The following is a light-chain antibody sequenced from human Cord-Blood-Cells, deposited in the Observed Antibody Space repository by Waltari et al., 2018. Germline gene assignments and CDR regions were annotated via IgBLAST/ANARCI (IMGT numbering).Light chain of an antibody. CDR3: QQYNNWPPLT. CDR1: QSVSSN. Sequence: EIVMTQSLATLSVSPGERATLSCRASQSVSSNLAWYQQKPGQAPRLLIYGASTRATGIPARFSGSGSGTEFTLTISSLQSEDFAVYYCQQYNNWPPLTFGGVTKVEIK. CDR2: GAS. J-gene: IGKJ4*01. V-gene: IGKV3-15*01.